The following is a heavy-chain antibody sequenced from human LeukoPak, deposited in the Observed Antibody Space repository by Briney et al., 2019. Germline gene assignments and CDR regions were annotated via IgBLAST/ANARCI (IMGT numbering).Heavy chain of an antibody. CDR1: GGSISSYY. Sequence: SETLSLTCTVSGGSISSYYWSWIRQPAGKGLEWIGRIYTSGSTNYNPSLKSRVTMSVDTSKNQFSLKLSSVTAADTAVYYCARDLYYYDSSGYRGRDAFDIWGQGTMVTVSS. CDR3: ARDLYYYDSSGYRGRDAFDI. CDR2: IYTSGST. D-gene: IGHD3-22*01. J-gene: IGHJ3*02. V-gene: IGHV4-4*07.